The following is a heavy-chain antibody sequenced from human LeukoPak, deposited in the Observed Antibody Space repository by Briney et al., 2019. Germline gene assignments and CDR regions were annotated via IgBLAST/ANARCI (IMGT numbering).Heavy chain of an antibody. CDR1: GFTFRNYA. V-gene: IGHV3-33*03. J-gene: IGHJ3*02. CDR2: IWFDGINK. Sequence: PGGPLRLSCAASGFTFRNYAMHWVRQAPGKGLEWVGVIWFDGINKYYADSVKGRFTISRDNSKNTLFLQMNSLRAEDTAAYYYAKGYSGYADALDIWGQGTMVIVSS. CDR3: AKGYSGYADALDI. D-gene: IGHD5-12*01.